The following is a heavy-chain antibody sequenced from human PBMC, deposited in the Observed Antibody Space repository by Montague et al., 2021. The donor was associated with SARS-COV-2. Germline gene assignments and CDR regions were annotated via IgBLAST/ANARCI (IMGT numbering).Heavy chain of an antibody. V-gene: IGHV4-31*03. D-gene: IGHD5-12*01. CDR3: ARDRYSGYVLDAFDI. CDR1: GGSISSGGYY. Sequence: TLSLTCTVSGGSISSGGYYWSWIRQHPGKGLEWIGYIYYSGSTYYNPSLKSRGTISVDTSKNQFSLKLSSVTAADTAVYYCARDRYSGYVLDAFDIWGQGTMVTVSS. CDR2: IYYSGST. J-gene: IGHJ3*02.